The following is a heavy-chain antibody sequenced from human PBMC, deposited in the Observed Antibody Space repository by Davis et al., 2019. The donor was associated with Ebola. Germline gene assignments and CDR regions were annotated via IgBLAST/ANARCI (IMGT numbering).Heavy chain of an antibody. CDR2: INPNSGGT. Sequence: ASVKVSCKASGYTFTGYYMHWVRQAPGQGLEWMGWINPNSGGTNYAQKFQGWVTMTRDTSISTAYMELSRLRSDDTAVYYCARGDILTGYFDDAFDIWGQGTMVTVSS. CDR3: ARGDILTGYFDDAFDI. CDR1: GYTFTGYY. V-gene: IGHV1-2*04. D-gene: IGHD3-9*01. J-gene: IGHJ3*02.